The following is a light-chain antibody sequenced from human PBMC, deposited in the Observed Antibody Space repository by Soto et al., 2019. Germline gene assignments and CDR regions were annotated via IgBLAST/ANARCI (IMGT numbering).Light chain of an antibody. J-gene: IGLJ1*01. V-gene: IGLV2-8*01. CDR1: SSDVGGYNF. Sequence: QSALTQPPSASGSPGQSVTISCTGTSSDVGGYNFVSWYQQHPGKAPKLIFYEVTKRPSGVPDRFSGSKSGNTASLTVSGLQAEDEADYYCSSYSGTNNYVFGTGTKLTVL. CDR2: EVT. CDR3: SSYSGTNNYV.